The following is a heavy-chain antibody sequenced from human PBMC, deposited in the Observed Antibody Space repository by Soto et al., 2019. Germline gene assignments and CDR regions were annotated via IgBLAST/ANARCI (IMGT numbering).Heavy chain of an antibody. V-gene: IGHV1-2*02. Sequence: QEQLVQSGAEVKKPGASVKVSCKASGYTFSGYYIHWLRQAPGQGLEWMGWINPNSGGTNYAQKFQGRVTITADKSTSTAYMELSSLRSEDTAVYYCAQRGPRNWFDPWGQGTLVTVSS. CDR2: INPNSGGT. CDR3: AQRGPRNWFDP. J-gene: IGHJ5*02. CDR1: GYTFSGYY.